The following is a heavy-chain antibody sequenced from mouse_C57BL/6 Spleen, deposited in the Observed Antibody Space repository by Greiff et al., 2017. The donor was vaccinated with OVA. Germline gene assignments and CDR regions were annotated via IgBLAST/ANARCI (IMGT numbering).Heavy chain of an antibody. CDR1: GFTFSDYG. V-gene: IGHV5-17*01. CDR2: ISSGSSTI. D-gene: IGHD1-1*01. Sequence: EVKVVESGGGLVKPGGSLKLSCAASGFTFSDYGMHWVRQAPEKGLEWVAYISSGSSTIYYADTVKGRFTISRDNAKNTLFLQMTSLRSEDTAMYYCARRYYGSSYDRYYAMDYWGQGTSVTVSS. CDR3: ARRYYGSSYDRYYAMDY. J-gene: IGHJ4*01.